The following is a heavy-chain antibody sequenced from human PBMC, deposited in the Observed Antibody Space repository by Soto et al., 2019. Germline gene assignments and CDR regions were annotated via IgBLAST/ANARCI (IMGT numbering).Heavy chain of an antibody. J-gene: IGHJ6*02. CDR2: INHSGST. CDR3: ARGRSSLAPWIQLWPYYYYGMDV. V-gene: IGHV4-34*01. CDR1: GGSFSGYY. D-gene: IGHD5-18*01. Sequence: SETLSLTCAVYGGSFSGYYWSWIRQPPGKGLEWIGEINHSGSTNYNPSLKSRVTISVDTAKNQFSQNQSSVTAAGTTVYFYARGRSSLAPWIQLWPYYYYGMDVWGQGTTVTVSS.